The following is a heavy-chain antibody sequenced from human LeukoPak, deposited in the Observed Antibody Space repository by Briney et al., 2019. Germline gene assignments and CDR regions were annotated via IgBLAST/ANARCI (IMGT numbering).Heavy chain of an antibody. CDR3: ARDRGQQIDY. Sequence: PGRSLRLSCAASGFTFSSCGMHWVRQAPGKGLEWVAVIWYDGSNKYYADSVKGRFTISRDNSKNTLYLQMNSLRAEDTAVYYCARDRGQQIDYWGQGTLVTVSS. D-gene: IGHD3-10*01. J-gene: IGHJ4*02. V-gene: IGHV3-33*01. CDR2: IWYDGSNK. CDR1: GFTFSSCG.